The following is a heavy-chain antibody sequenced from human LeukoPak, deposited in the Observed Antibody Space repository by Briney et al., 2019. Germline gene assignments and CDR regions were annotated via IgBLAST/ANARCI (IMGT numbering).Heavy chain of an antibody. CDR2: INHSGST. D-gene: IGHD3-22*01. Sequence: ETLSLTCAVYGGSFSGYYWGWIRQPPGKGLEWIGEINHSGSTNYNPSLKSRVTISVDTSKNQFSLKLSSVTAADTAVYYCARGSIHSSGPLQVFDYWGQGTLVTVSS. J-gene: IGHJ4*02. CDR1: GGSFSGYY. V-gene: IGHV4-34*01. CDR3: ARGSIHSSGPLQVFDY.